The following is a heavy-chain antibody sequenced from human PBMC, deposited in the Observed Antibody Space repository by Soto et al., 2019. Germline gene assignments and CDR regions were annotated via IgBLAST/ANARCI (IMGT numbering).Heavy chain of an antibody. J-gene: IGHJ6*02. CDR2: ISYTVRT. D-gene: IGHD7-27*01. CDR3: AREWGLLPYYVMNV. V-gene: IGHV4-61*03. CDR1: GDSVTSGSYC. Sequence: SETLSLTFIVSGDSVTSGSYCWTWLRQPPGKGLEWIGYISYTVRTKYNPSLQSRVTISVDTSKNDFSLNLSSVTAEDTAVYFCAREWGLLPYYVMNVWGHGTAVTVSS.